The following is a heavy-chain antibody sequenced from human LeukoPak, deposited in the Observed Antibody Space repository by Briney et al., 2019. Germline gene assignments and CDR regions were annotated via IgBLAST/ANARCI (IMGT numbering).Heavy chain of an antibody. CDR3: ATGAYFAD. CDR1: GFTFSKSP. D-gene: IGHD2-21*01. CDR2: ISDSGGDT. Sequence: GGSLRLSCAASGFTFSKSPMTWVRQALGKGLEWVSTISDSGGDTYHADSEKGRFTISRDNSMNRLYLQMNSLRAEDTAIYYCATGAYFADWGQGTLVTVSS. J-gene: IGHJ4*02. V-gene: IGHV3-23*01.